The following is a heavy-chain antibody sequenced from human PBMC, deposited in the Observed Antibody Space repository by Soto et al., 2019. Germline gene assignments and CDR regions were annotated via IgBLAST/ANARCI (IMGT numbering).Heavy chain of an antibody. D-gene: IGHD3-22*01. CDR3: VKGEYYYDSSGYYPFDY. V-gene: IGHV3-64D*06. CDR1: GFTFSSYA. CDR2: ISTNGGST. J-gene: IGHJ4*02. Sequence: GGSLRLSCSASGFTFSSYAMHWVRQAPGKGLEYVSSISTNGGSTHYADSVKGRFTISRDNSKNTQYLQMSSLRADNTAVYYCVKGEYYYDSSGYYPFDYWGQGTLVTVSS.